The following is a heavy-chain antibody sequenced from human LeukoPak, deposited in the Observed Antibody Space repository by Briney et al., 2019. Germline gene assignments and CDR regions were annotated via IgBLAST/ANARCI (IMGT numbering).Heavy chain of an antibody. J-gene: IGHJ4*02. Sequence: GGSLRLSCAASGFTFSSYWMHWVRQAPGKGLVCVSRINSDGSSTSYADSVKGRFTISRDNAKNTLYLQMNSLRAEDTAVYYCARAKYSSSYIFDYWGQGTLVTVSS. CDR2: INSDGSST. CDR3: ARAKYSSSYIFDY. D-gene: IGHD6-6*01. V-gene: IGHV3-74*01. CDR1: GFTFSSYW.